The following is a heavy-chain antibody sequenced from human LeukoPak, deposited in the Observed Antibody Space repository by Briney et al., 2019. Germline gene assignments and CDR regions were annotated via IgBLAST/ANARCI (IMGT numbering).Heavy chain of an antibody. CDR3: ATQDTGASGYHYAIDV. D-gene: IGHD1-26*01. CDR1: GYSFTHYW. CDR2: IYPDDSDT. J-gene: IGHJ6*02. Sequence: GESLKISCKGSGYSFTHYWIAYVRQMPGKGLEWMGIIYPDDSDTRYSPSFQGQVTISADKSIRTAYLQWSSLKASDTAMYYCATQDTGASGYHYAIDVWGQGATVTVSS. V-gene: IGHV5-51*01.